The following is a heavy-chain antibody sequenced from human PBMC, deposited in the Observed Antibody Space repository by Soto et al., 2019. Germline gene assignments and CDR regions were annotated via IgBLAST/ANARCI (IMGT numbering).Heavy chain of an antibody. J-gene: IGHJ4*02. D-gene: IGHD6-19*01. V-gene: IGHV4-59*01. Sequence: QPPGKGLERIGYIDYSGSTNCNPSLKSRVTISVDTSKNQFSLKLSSVTAADTAVYYCARVGFYTNGWYFFDYWGQGTLVTVSS. CDR2: IDYSGST. CDR3: ARVGFYTNGWYFFDY.